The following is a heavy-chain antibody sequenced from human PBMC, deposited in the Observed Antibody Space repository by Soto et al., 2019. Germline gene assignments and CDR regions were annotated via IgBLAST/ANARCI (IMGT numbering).Heavy chain of an antibody. CDR1: GGSISSYY. CDR2: IYYSGST. CDR3: AAMGLTYDFWRGPIMWGPYYFDF. D-gene: IGHD3-3*01. J-gene: IGHJ4*02. V-gene: IGHV4-59*08. Sequence: SETLSLTCTVSGGSISSYYWSWIRQPPGKGLERIGYIYYSGSTNYNPSLKSRVTISVDTSKNQFSLKLSSVTAADTAVYYCAAMGLTYDFWRGPIMWGPYYFDFWGKGTLVTVSA.